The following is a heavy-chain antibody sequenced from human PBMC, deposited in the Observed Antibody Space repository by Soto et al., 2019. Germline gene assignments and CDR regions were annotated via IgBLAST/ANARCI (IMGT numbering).Heavy chain of an antibody. J-gene: IGHJ2*01. CDR3: ARGYSGCYYDPTRYFDL. Sequence: QLQLQESGSGLVKPSQTLSLTCAVSGGSISSGGYSWSWIRQPPGKGLEWIGYIYHSGSTYYNPSLKSRVTISVDRSKNQFSLKLSSVTAADTAVYYCARGYSGCYYDPTRYFDLWGRGTLVTVSS. CDR1: GGSISSGGYS. D-gene: IGHD1-26*01. V-gene: IGHV4-30-2*01. CDR2: IYHSGST.